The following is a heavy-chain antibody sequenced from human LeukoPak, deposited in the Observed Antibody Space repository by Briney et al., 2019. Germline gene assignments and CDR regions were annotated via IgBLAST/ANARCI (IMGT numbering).Heavy chain of an antibody. J-gene: IGHJ5*02. CDR3: ARSGDCSGGSCRNWFDP. V-gene: IGHV1-69*13. D-gene: IGHD2-15*01. Sequence: SVKVSRKASGGTFSSYAISWVRQAPGQGLEWMGGIIPIFGTANYAQKFQGRVTITADESTSTAYMELSSLRSEDTAVYYCARSGDCSGGSCRNWFDPWGQGTLVTVSS. CDR2: IIPIFGTA. CDR1: GGTFSSYA.